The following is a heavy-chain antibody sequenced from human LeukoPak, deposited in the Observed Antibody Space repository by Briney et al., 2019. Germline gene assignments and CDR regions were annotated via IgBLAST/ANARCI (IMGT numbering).Heavy chain of an antibody. V-gene: IGHV1-58*02. D-gene: IGHD3-16*02. J-gene: IGHJ4*02. Sequence: SVKVSCKASGFTFTSSAMQWVRQARGQRLEWIGWIVVGSGNTNYAQKFQERVTITRDMSTSTAYMELSSLRSDDTAVYYCARIVTFGGVIGIFDYWGQGTLVTVSS. CDR2: IVVGSGNT. CDR1: GFTFTSSA. CDR3: ARIVTFGGVIGIFDY.